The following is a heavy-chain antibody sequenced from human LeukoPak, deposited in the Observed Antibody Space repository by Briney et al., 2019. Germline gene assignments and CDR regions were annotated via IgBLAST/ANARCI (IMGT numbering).Heavy chain of an antibody. CDR1: GYTFTSYA. V-gene: IGHV1-3*01. CDR2: INAGNGNT. Sequence: ASVKVSCKASGYTFTSYAMHWVRQAPGQRLEWMGWINAGNGNTKYSQEFQGRVTMTRDTTTNTVYMELSSLRPDDTAVYYCARDFDSSGSALGYWGQGTLVTVSS. J-gene: IGHJ4*02. CDR3: ARDFDSSGSALGY. D-gene: IGHD3-22*01.